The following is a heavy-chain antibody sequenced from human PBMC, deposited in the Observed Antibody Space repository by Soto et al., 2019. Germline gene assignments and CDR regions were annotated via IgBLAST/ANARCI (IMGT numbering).Heavy chain of an antibody. Sequence: PGESLKISCKVSGYNFDTSWIGWVRQMPGKGLEWMGIIFPADSDTRYSPSFQGQVTISADRSTSTVFLQWASLKASDTAVYFCARKDKSGYFNWFDPWGQGTLVTVSS. J-gene: IGHJ5*02. CDR3: ARKDKSGYFNWFDP. CDR1: GYNFDTSW. V-gene: IGHV5-51*01. CDR2: IFPADSDT. D-gene: IGHD3-22*01.